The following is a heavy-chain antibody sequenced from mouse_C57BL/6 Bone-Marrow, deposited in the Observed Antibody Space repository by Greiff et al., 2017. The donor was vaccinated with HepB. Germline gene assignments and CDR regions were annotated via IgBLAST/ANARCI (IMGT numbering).Heavy chain of an antibody. D-gene: IGHD2-1*01. CDR2: INPGSGGT. CDR1: GYAFTNYL. V-gene: IGHV1-54*01. CDR3: ARWRGNYGAWFAY. Sequence: VKLKQSGAELVRPGTSVKVSCKASGYAFTNYLIEWVKQRPGQGLEWIGVINPGSGGTNYNEKFKGKATLTADKSSSTAYMQLSSLTSEDSAVYFCARWRGNYGAWFAYWGQGTLVTVSA. J-gene: IGHJ3*01.